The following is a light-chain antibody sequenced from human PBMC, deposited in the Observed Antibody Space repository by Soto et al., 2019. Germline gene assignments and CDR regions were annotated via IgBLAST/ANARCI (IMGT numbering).Light chain of an antibody. CDR1: SSDVGRYNH. V-gene: IGLV2-14*01. J-gene: IGLJ1*01. CDR2: EVN. CDR3: NSHTSGDFRV. Sequence: QSVLTQPASVSGSPGQSITISCTGTSSDVGRYNHVSWYQHHPGKAPKLIISEVNNRPSGVSNRFSGSKSGYTASLTISGLQAEDEADYYCNSHTSGDFRVFGTGTKVTVL.